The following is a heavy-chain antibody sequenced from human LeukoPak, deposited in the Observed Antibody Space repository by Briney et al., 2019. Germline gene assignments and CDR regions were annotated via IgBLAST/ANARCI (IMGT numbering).Heavy chain of an antibody. J-gene: IGHJ4*02. CDR3: ASSIGSLDLGDY. V-gene: IGHV3-30*04. CDR1: GFTFSSYA. CDR2: ISYDGSNK. D-gene: IGHD1-26*01. Sequence: GGSLRLSCAASGFTFSSYAMHWVRQAPGKGLEWVAVISYDGSNKYYADSVKGRFTISRDNSKNTLYLQMNSLRAEDTAVYYCASSIGSLDLGDYWGQGTLVTVSS.